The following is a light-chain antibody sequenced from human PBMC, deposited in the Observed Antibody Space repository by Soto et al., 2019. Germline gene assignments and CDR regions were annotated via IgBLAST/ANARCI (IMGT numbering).Light chain of an antibody. J-gene: IGKJ1*01. CDR3: QQYYSSPT. CDR2: WAS. V-gene: IGKV4-1*01. CDR1: QSVLYSSNNKNY. Sequence: DIVMTQSPDSLAVSLGERATINCKSSQSVLYSSNNKNYLAWYQQKPGQPPKLLIYWASTRESGVPDRFSGSGCGTDLTLTISSLQAEDVAVYYCQQYYSSPTFGQGTKVEIK.